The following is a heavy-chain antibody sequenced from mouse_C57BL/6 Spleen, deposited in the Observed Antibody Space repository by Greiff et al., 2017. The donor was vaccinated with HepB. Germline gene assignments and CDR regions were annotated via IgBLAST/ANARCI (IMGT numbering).Heavy chain of an antibody. Sequence: VQLQQSGAELARPGASVKMSCKASGYTFTSYTMHWVKQRPGQGLEWIGYINPSSGYTKYNQKFKDKATLTADKSSSTAYMQLSSLTSEDSAVYDCARISGYEGFAYWGQGTLVTVSA. CDR3: ARISGYEGFAY. D-gene: IGHD3-2*02. J-gene: IGHJ3*01. V-gene: IGHV1-4*01. CDR1: GYTFTSYT. CDR2: INPSSGYT.